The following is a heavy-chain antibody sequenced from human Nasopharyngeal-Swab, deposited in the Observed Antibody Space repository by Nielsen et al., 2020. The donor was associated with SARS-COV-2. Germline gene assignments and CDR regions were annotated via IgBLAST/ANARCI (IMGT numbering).Heavy chain of an antibody. CDR2: IDNDGSST. CDR3: ARESYSWSWYGPDY. J-gene: IGHJ4*02. V-gene: IGHV3-74*03. CDR1: GFTFTDYW. D-gene: IGHD1-26*01. Sequence: GESLKISCTVSGFTFTDYWMHWLRQSPGKGQVWLSRIDNDGSSTTYADSVRGRFTISRDNARNTLFLQLHSLRAEDTAVYYCARESYSWSWYGPDYWGQGTQVTVSS.